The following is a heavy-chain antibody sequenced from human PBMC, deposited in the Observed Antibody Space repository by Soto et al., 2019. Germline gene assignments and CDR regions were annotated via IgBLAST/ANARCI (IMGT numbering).Heavy chain of an antibody. CDR1: GFTFSSYA. D-gene: IGHD3-3*01. J-gene: IGHJ4*02. CDR3: AREQDYDFWSGYLMGLFDY. V-gene: IGHV3-30-3*01. CDR2: ISYDGSNK. Sequence: QVQLVESGGGVVQPGRSLRLSCAASGFTFSSYAMDWVRQAPGKGLEWVAVISYDGSNKYYADSVKGRFTISRDNSKNTLYLQMNSLRAEDTAVYYCAREQDYDFWSGYLMGLFDYWGQGTLVTVSS.